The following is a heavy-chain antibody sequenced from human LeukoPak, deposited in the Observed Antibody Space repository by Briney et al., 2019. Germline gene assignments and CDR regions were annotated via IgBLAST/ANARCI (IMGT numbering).Heavy chain of an antibody. CDR1: GFTVSTNY. J-gene: IGHJ4*02. CDR2: IYSGGST. Sequence: GGSLRLSCATSGFTVSTNYMSWVRQAPGKGLEWVSVIYSGGSTYHADSVKGRFTICRDNSKNTLYLQMNSLRAEGTAVYYCVKIGTVSLSADYWGQGTLVTVSS. CDR3: VKIGTVSLSADY. V-gene: IGHV3-66*01.